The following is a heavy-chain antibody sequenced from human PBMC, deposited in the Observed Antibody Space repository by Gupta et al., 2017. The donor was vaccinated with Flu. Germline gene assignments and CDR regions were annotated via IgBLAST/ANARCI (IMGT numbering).Heavy chain of an antibody. CDR3: ARHCVGYCSGGTCYDENVY. CDR1: GGSIRRNRYY. D-gene: IGHD2-15*01. J-gene: IGHJ4*02. Sequence: QLQLQESGPGLVKPSDTLSLTCIVSGGSIRRNRYYWGWVRQSPGKGLEWIGSISYSGNTYYNPSLKSRVTISVDTSKNQFSLNLNSVTATDTAVYYCARHCVGYCSGGTCYDENVYWGQGTLVTVSS. CDR2: ISYSGNT. V-gene: IGHV4-39*01.